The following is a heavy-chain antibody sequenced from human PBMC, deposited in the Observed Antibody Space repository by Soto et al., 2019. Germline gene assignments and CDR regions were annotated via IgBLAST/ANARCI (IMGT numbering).Heavy chain of an antibody. J-gene: IGHJ3*02. CDR3: AGGLESSTIDDAFDI. CDR1: GGSFSGYY. Sequence: QVQLQQWGAGLLKPSETLSLTCAVYGGSFSGYYWSWIRQPPGKGLEWIGEINHSGSTNYNPSLKSRVTISVDTSKNQFSLKLSSVTAADTAVYYCAGGLESSTIDDAFDIWGQGTMVTVSS. V-gene: IGHV4-34*01. D-gene: IGHD2-2*01. CDR2: INHSGST.